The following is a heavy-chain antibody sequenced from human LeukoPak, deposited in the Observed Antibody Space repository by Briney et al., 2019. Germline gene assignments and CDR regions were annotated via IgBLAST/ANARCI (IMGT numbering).Heavy chain of an antibody. CDR2: IRYDGSNK. D-gene: IGHD2-21*01. Sequence: GGSLRLSCAASGFTFSSYGMHWVRQAPGKGLEWVAFIRYDGSNKYYADSVKGRFTISRDNSKNTLYLQMNSLRAEDTAVYYCARDVGHIVAPSYMDVWGKGTTVTISS. CDR1: GFTFSSYG. J-gene: IGHJ6*03. V-gene: IGHV3-30*02. CDR3: ARDVGHIVAPSYMDV.